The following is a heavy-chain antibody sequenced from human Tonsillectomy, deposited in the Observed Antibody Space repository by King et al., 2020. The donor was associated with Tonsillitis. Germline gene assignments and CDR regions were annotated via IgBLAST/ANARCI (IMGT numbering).Heavy chain of an antibody. Sequence: QLQESGPGLVKPSQTLSLTCTVSGCSISSGSYYWSWIRQPAGKGLEWIGRIYTSGSTNYNPPLKSRVTMSVDTSKNQFSLKLSSVTAADTAVYYCAREPARITIFGVVSRTDAFDIWGQGTMVTVSS. V-gene: IGHV4-61*02. CDR2: IYTSGST. J-gene: IGHJ3*02. CDR3: AREPARITIFGVVSRTDAFDI. D-gene: IGHD3-3*01. CDR1: GCSISSGSYY.